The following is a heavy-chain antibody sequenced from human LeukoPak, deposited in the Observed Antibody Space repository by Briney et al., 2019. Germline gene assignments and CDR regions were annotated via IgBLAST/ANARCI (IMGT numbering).Heavy chain of an antibody. CDR3: ARGGRSYSYYYDSSGYYPFDY. V-gene: IGHV4-59*01. Sequence: PSETLSLTCTVSGGSISSCYWSWIRQPPGKGLEWIGYIYYSGSTNYNPSLKSRVTISVDTSKNQFSLKLSSVTAADTAVYYCARGGRSYSYYYDSSGYYPFDYWGQGTLVTVSS. CDR2: IYYSGST. J-gene: IGHJ4*02. CDR1: GGSISSCY. D-gene: IGHD3-22*01.